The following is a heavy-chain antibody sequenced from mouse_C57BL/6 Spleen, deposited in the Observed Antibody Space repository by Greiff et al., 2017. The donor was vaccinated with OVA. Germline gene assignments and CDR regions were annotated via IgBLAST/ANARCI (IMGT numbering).Heavy chain of an antibody. D-gene: IGHD1-1*01. Sequence: EVKLMESGGGLVKPGGSLKLSCAASGFTFSDYGMHWVRQAPEKGLEWVAYISSGSSTIYYADTVKGRVTISRDHAKNTLFLQMTSLRSEDTAMYYCARRSTVVPYAMDYWGQGTSVTVSS. CDR1: GFTFSDYG. V-gene: IGHV5-17*01. CDR2: ISSGSSTI. CDR3: ARRSTVVPYAMDY. J-gene: IGHJ4*01.